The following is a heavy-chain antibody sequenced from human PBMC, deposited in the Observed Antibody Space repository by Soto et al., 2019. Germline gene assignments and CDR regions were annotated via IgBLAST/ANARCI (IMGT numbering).Heavy chain of an antibody. CDR3: VRDLSVDTAMDDAPDVFDI. CDR2: IWYDGSKK. J-gene: IGHJ3*02. V-gene: IGHV3-33*01. Sequence: PWGSLRLSCXAAGFTFSNYAIHWVRQAPGKGLEWVAVIWYDGSKKFYADSVKGRFTISRDNSKNTVYLQMNSLKGEDTAVYYCVRDLSVDTAMDDAPDVFDIWGQGAVVTVSS. D-gene: IGHD5-18*01. CDR1: GFTFSNYA.